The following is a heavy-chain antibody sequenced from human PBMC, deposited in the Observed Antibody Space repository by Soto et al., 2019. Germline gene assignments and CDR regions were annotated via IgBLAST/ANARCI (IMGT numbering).Heavy chain of an antibody. CDR3: ARESGDYSSTSPIDY. D-gene: IGHD2-2*01. CDR2: INPNSGGT. Sequence: ASVKVSCKASGYTFTGYYMHWVRQAPGQGLEWMGWINPNSGGTNYAQKFQGWVTMTRDTSISTAYMELSRLRSDDTAVYYCARESGDYSSTSPIDYWGQGTLVTVSS. J-gene: IGHJ4*02. V-gene: IGHV1-2*04. CDR1: GYTFTGYY.